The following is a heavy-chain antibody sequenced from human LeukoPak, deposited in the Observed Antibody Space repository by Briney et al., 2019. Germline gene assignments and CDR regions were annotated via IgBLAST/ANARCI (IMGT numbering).Heavy chain of an antibody. J-gene: IGHJ4*02. V-gene: IGHV3-11*04. CDR2: MSNSGGTI. Sequence: GGSLRLSCAASGFSFSDYYMSWIRQAPGKGLEWVSYMSNSGGTIYYADSVKGRFTISRDNAKNSLYLQMNSLRAEDTAVYYCARGHYYDSSGYSISPFDYWGQGTLVTVS. CDR1: GFSFSDYY. D-gene: IGHD3-22*01. CDR3: ARGHYYDSSGYSISPFDY.